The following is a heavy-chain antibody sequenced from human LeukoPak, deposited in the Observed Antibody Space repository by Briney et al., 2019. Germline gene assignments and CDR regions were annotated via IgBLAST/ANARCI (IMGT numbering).Heavy chain of an antibody. D-gene: IGHD3-10*01. CDR3: ARLVKVRGGYFDY. CDR2: INHSGST. Sequence: SETLSLTCAVFGGPFSGYYLSWIRQPPGKGLEWIGEINHSGSTNYNPSLKSRVTISVDTSKNQCSLKLSSVTAADTAVYYCARLVKVRGGYFDYWGQGTLVTVSS. CDR1: GGPFSGYY. J-gene: IGHJ4*02. V-gene: IGHV4-34*01.